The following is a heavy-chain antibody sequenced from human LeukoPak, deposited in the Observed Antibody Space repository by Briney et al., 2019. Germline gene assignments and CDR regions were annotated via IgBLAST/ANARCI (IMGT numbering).Heavy chain of an antibody. Sequence: PGGSLRLSCAASGFTFSSYAMSWIRQPPGKGLEWIGEINHSGSTNYNPSLKSRVTISVDTSKNQFSLKLSSVTAADTAVYYCARVVKIYDYIWGSYRYTYYFDYWGQGTLVTVSS. CDR2: INHSGST. CDR3: ARVVKIYDYIWGSYRYTYYFDY. D-gene: IGHD3-16*02. V-gene: IGHV4-34*01. CDR1: GFTFSSYA. J-gene: IGHJ4*02.